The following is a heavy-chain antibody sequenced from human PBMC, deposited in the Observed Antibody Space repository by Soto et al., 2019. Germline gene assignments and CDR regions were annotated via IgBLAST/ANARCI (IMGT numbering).Heavy chain of an antibody. CDR3: ARERYQVLSDGMDVWGQESPYYFDF. CDR1: GFSLTGYY. D-gene: IGHD3-16*01. CDR2: INPNTGGT. J-gene: IGHJ4*02. Sequence: QVQLVQSGAEVKKPGVSMKVSCKASGFSLTGYYFHWIRAAPGQGLEWLGWINPNTGGTTYAQKFQGRVTLTWDTSINTAYMELSSLRPDDTAMYYCARERYQVLSDGMDVWGQESPYYFDFWGQGTLVTVSS. V-gene: IGHV1-2*02.